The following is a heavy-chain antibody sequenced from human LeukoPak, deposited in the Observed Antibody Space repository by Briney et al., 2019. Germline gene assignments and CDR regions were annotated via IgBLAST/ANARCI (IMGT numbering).Heavy chain of an antibody. CDR3: ARHLAYCGGDCYRDAFDI. V-gene: IGHV5-51*01. Sequence: GESLKISCKASGYSFTSYWIVWVRQMPGKGLEWMGIIYPGDSDTRYSPSFQGQVTFSSDKSISTAYLQWSSLKASDTAMYYCARHLAYCGGDCYRDAFDIWGQGIMVTVSS. CDR1: GYSFTSYW. J-gene: IGHJ3*02. D-gene: IGHD2-21*02. CDR2: IYPGDSDT.